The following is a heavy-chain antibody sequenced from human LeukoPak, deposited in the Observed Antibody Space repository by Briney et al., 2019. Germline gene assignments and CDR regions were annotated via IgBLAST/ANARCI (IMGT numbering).Heavy chain of an antibody. V-gene: IGHV3-21*01. Sequence: PGGSLRLSCAASGFAFSTYWMTWVRQAPGKGLEWVSSISSTSSYIYYADSVKGRFTISRDNSKNTLYLQMNSLRAEDTAVYYCARDLYYGGNWGQGTLVTVSS. CDR2: ISSTSSYI. D-gene: IGHD4-23*01. CDR1: GFAFSTYW. J-gene: IGHJ4*02. CDR3: ARDLYYGGN.